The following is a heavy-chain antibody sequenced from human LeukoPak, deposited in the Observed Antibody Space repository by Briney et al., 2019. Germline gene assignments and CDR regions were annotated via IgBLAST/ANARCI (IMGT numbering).Heavy chain of an antibody. CDR3: ARDGYGAMRD. CDR1: GFTFSSYA. D-gene: IGHD1-1*01. J-gene: IGHJ4*02. Sequence: GGSLRLSCAASGFTFSSYAMTWVRQAPGKGPEWVSGISGSGTNTYYADSVKGRFTISRDNARNSLYLQMNSLRDEDTAVYYCARDGYGAMRDWGQGTLVTVSS. V-gene: IGHV3-23*01. CDR2: ISGSGTNT.